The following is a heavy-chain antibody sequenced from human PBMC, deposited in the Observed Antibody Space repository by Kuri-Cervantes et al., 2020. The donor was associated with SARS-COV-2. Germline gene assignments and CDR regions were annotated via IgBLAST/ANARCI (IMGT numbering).Heavy chain of an antibody. V-gene: IGHV1-8*01. CDR3: ARGRRARGYSGYGVGGY. D-gene: IGHD5-12*01. CDR1: GYTFTSYD. CDR2: MNPNSGNT. J-gene: IGHJ4*02. Sequence: ASVKVSCKASGYTFTSYDINWVRQATGQGLEWMGWMNPNSGNTGYAQKFQGRVTMTRNTSISTAYMELSSLRSEDTAVYYCARGRRARGYSGYGVGGYWGQGTLVTVSS.